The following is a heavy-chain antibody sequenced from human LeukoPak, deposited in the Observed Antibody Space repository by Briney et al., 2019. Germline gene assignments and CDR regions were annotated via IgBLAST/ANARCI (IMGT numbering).Heavy chain of an antibody. D-gene: IGHD5-18*01. CDR3: ANPRVDSGTGSSYGHGLDY. J-gene: IGHJ4*02. CDR2: ISPTGTR. Sequence: PGGSLRLSCAASGFTFSSYAMTWVRQAPGKGLEWVSSISPTGTRYYPDYVKGRFAVSRDNSKNTLFLQMDSMRADDTAVYYCANPRVDSGTGSSYGHGLDYWGQGTLVSVSS. V-gene: IGHV3-23*01. CDR1: GFTFSSYA.